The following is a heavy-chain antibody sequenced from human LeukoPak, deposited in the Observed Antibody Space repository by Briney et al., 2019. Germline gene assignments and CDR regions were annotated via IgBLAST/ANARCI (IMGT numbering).Heavy chain of an antibody. V-gene: IGHV3-30*02. CDR2: IRYDGSNR. CDR1: AFSFSDYD. Sequence: PGGSLRLSCAASAFSFSDYDMHWVRQAPGKGLEWVASIRYDGSNRFYADSVKGRFTISRDNAKNSLYLQMNSLRAEDTAVYYCARNERYFDWLKSGGTNWFDPWGQGTLVTVSS. D-gene: IGHD3-9*01. J-gene: IGHJ5*02. CDR3: ARNERYFDWLKSGGTNWFDP.